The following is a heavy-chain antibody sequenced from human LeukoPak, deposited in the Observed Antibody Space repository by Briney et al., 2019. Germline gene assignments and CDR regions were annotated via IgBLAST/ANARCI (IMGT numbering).Heavy chain of an antibody. D-gene: IGHD4/OR15-4a*01. J-gene: IGHJ4*02. Sequence: GGSLRLSCAASGFTFSSYGMHWVRQAPGKGLEWVAVISYDGSSKYYADSVKGRFTISRDNSKNTLYLQMNSLRAEDTAVYYCAKYGEAADYWGQGTLVTVSS. V-gene: IGHV3-30*18. CDR2: ISYDGSSK. CDR1: GFTFSSYG. CDR3: AKYGEAADY.